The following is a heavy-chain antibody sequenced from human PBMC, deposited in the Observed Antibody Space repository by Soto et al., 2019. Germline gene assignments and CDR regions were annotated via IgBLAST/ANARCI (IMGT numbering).Heavy chain of an antibody. Sequence: PGESLQISCKGSGYSFTSYWIGWVRQMPGKGLEWMGIIYPGDSDTRYSPSFQGQVTISADKSISTAYLQWSSLKASDTAMYYCARRGSSGWGYYYYGMDVWGQGTTVTVSS. D-gene: IGHD6-19*01. J-gene: IGHJ6*02. CDR3: ARRGSSGWGYYYYGMDV. V-gene: IGHV5-51*01. CDR1: GYSFTSYW. CDR2: IYPGDSDT.